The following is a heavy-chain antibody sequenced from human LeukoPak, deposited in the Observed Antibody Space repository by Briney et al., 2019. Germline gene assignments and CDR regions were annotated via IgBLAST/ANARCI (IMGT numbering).Heavy chain of an antibody. D-gene: IGHD4-23*01. Sequence: GESLKISCKGSGDRFTSFWIGWVRLMPGKGLEWMGTIYPGDSDTRYSPSFQGQVTMSADKSISTAYLQWSSLKASDTAMYYCARIRRTVVTSSYDYYYMDVWGKGTTVTVYS. CDR2: IYPGDSDT. CDR1: GDRFTSFW. CDR3: ARIRRTVVTSSYDYYYMDV. J-gene: IGHJ6*03. V-gene: IGHV5-51*01.